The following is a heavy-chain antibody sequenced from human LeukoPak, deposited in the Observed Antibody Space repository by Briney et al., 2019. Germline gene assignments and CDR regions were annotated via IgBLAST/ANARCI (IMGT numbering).Heavy chain of an antibody. CDR2: IYYSGST. Sequence: PSETLSLTCTVSGTSVSGYYWSWIRQPPGKGLEWIGYIYYSGSTNYNPSLKSRVTISVDTSKNQFSLKLSSVTAADTAVYYCARGQYDSSGYYFRYWYFDLWGRGTLVTVSS. CDR3: ARGQYDSSGYYFRYWYFDL. V-gene: IGHV4-59*02. J-gene: IGHJ2*01. CDR1: GTSVSGYY. D-gene: IGHD3-22*01.